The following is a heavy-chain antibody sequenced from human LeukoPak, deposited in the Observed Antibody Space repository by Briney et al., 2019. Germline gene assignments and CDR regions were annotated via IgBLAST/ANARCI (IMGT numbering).Heavy chain of an antibody. D-gene: IGHD5-18*01. V-gene: IGHV4-59*01. CDR3: ASVDTAMVTVSDY. J-gene: IGHJ4*02. Sequence: PSETLSLTCTVSGGSISSYYWSWIRQPPGKGLEWIGYIYYSGSTNYNPSLKSRVTISVDTSKNQFSLKLSPVTAADTAVYYCASVDTAMVTVSDYWGQGTLVTVSS. CDR2: IYYSGST. CDR1: GGSISSYY.